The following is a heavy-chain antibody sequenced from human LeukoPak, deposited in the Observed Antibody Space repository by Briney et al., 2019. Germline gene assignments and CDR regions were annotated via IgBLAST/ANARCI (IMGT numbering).Heavy chain of an antibody. V-gene: IGHV3-74*01. J-gene: IGHJ4*02. Sequence: GGSLRLSCAASGFTFSSYWMHWVRQAPGKGLVWVSRINSDGSSTSYADSVKGRFTISRDNSKNTLYLQMNSLRAEDTAVYYCAKDLYRDYGDYGGYFGYWGQGTLVTVSS. D-gene: IGHD4-17*01. CDR3: AKDLYRDYGDYGGYFGY. CDR2: INSDGSST. CDR1: GFTFSSYW.